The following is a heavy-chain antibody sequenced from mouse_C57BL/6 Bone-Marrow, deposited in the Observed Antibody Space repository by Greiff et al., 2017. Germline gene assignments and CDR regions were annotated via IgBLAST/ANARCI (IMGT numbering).Heavy chain of an antibody. V-gene: IGHV5-4*03. CDR1: GFTFSSYA. D-gene: IGHD1-1*01. J-gene: IGHJ1*03. CDR2: ISDGGSYT. CDR3: ARAYYGSSYDWYFDV. Sequence: EVKLVESGGGLVKPGGSLKLSCAASGFTFSSYAMSWVRQTPEKRLEWVATISDGGSYTYYPDNVKGRFTISRDNAKNNLYLQMSHLKSEDTAMYYCARAYYGSSYDWYFDVWGTGTTVTVSS.